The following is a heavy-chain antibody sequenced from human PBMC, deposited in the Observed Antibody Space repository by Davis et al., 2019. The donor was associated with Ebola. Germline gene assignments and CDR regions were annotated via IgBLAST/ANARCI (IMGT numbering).Heavy chain of an antibody. CDR3: ARELTFLGSTMIVVVTQNAFDI. D-gene: IGHD3-22*01. Sequence: GGSLRLSCAASGFTFSSYNMNWVRHAPGKGLAWVSSISSSSSYKYYADSLKGRFTISRDNAKNSLYLQMNSLRAEDTAVYYCARELTFLGSTMIVVVTQNAFDIWGQGTMVTVSS. CDR2: ISSSSSYK. V-gene: IGHV3-21*04. J-gene: IGHJ3*02. CDR1: GFTFSSYN.